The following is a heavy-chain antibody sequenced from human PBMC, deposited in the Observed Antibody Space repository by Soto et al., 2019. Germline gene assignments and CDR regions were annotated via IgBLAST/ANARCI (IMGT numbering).Heavy chain of an antibody. J-gene: IGHJ4*02. D-gene: IGHD5-12*01. CDR3: AREGRDGYHNFDS. CDR1: GVFSANYY. V-gene: IGHV4-59*01. CDR2: MSYSGST. Sequence: QVQLQESGPGLVKPSETLSLTCTVSGVFSANYYWSWIRQPPGKGLEWIGYMSYSGSTSYNPSLNSRGTISLDTSKKQFSLRLNSVTAADTAVYYCAREGRDGYHNFDSWGQGTLVTVSS.